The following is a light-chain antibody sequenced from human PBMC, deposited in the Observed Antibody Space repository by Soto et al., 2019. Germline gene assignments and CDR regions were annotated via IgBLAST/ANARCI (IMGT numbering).Light chain of an antibody. J-gene: IGKJ1*01. V-gene: IGKV2-30*01. Sequence: DVVMTQSPLSLSVTLGQPASISCKSSQSLVYSDGDTYLNWYHQRPGQSPRRLIYKVSTRDSGVPDRFSGSGSGTDFTLKISRVEAEDVGVYYCMQCTHWPWTFGQGTKVEI. CDR1: QSLVYSDGDTY. CDR2: KVS. CDR3: MQCTHWPWT.